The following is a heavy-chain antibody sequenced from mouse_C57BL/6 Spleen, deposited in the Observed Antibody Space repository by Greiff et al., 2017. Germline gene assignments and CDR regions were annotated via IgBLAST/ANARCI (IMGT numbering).Heavy chain of an antibody. Sequence: VQLQQSGPGLVKPGASVKISCESSDYAFRSPWMNWVKQRPGKGLEWIGRIYTGDGDTNYNGKFKGKATLTADKSSSTAYMQLSSLTSEDSAVYFCARPAQACWSCDVWGTGTTVTVSS. CDR1: DYAFRSPW. CDR3: ARPAQACWSCDV. J-gene: IGHJ1*03. V-gene: IGHV1-82*01. D-gene: IGHD3-2*02. CDR2: IYTGDGDT.